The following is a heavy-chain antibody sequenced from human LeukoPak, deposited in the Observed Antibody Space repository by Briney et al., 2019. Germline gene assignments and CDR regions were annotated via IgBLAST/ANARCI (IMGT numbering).Heavy chain of an antibody. CDR3: ARRGYSSSWYDSWFDP. CDR1: GFSLSNARMG. D-gene: IGHD6-13*01. V-gene: IGHV2-26*01. J-gene: IGHJ5*02. CDR2: IFSNDKK. Sequence: SGPTLVNPTETLTLTCTVSGFSLSNARMGVSWIRQPPGKALEWLAHIFSNDKKSYSTSLKSRLTISKDTSKSQVVLTMTNMDPVDTATYYCARRGYSSSWYDSWFDPWGQGTLVTVSS.